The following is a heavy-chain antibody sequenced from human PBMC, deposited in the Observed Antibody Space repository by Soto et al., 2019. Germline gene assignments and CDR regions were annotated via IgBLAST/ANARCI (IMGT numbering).Heavy chain of an antibody. J-gene: IGHJ4*02. D-gene: IGHD1-26*01. CDR2: IWYDGSNK. CDR1: GFTFSSYG. V-gene: IGHV3-33*01. Sequence: GGSLRLSCAASGFTFSSYGMHWVRQAPGKGLEWVAVIWYDGSNKYYADSVKGRFTISRDNSKNTLYLQMNSLRAEDTAVYYCAREWELPQGAFDYWGQGTLVTVSS. CDR3: AREWELPQGAFDY.